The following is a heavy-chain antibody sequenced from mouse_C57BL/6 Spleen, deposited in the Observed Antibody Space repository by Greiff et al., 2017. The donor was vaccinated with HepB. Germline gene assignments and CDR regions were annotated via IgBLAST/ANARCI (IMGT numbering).Heavy chain of an antibody. CDR2: IDPSDSYT. J-gene: IGHJ3*01. CDR3: APLAFAY. V-gene: IGHV1-50*01. CDR1: GYTFTSYW. Sequence: QVQLQQSGAELVKPGASVKLSCKASGYTFTSYWMQWVKQRPGQGLEWIGEIDPSDSYTNYNQKFKGKATLTVDTSSSTAYMQLSSLTSEDSAVYYCAPLAFAYWGQGTLVTVSA.